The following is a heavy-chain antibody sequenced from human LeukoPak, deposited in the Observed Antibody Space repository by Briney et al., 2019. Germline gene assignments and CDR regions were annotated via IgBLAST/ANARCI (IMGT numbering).Heavy chain of an antibody. J-gene: IGHJ4*02. Sequence: GGSLRLSCAASGFTFSSYGMHWVRQAPGKGLEWVAVISYDGSNKYYADSVKGRFTISRGNSKNTLYLQMNSLRAEDTAVYYCARARDSSWDYWGQGTLVTVSS. D-gene: IGHD6-13*01. CDR1: GFTFSSYG. CDR3: ARARDSSWDY. V-gene: IGHV3-30*03. CDR2: ISYDGSNK.